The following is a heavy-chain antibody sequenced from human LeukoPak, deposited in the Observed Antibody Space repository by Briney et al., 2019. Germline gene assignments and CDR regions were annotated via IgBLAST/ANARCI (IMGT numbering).Heavy chain of an antibody. CDR1: GGSISSGGYS. CDR2: IYHSGST. V-gene: IGHV4-30-2*01. CDR3: ARDSRYRSTEIDAFDI. D-gene: IGHD1-26*01. J-gene: IGHJ3*02. Sequence: SETLSLTCAVSGGSISSGGYSWSWIRQPPGKGLEWIGYIYHSGSTYYNPSLKSRVTISVDRSKNQFSLKLSSVTAADTAVYYCARDSRYRSTEIDAFDIWGQGTMVTVSS.